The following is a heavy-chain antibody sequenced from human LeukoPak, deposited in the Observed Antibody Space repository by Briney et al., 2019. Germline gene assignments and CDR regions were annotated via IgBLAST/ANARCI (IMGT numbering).Heavy chain of an antibody. CDR2: IYYSGST. V-gene: IGHV4-39*07. Sequence: PSETLSLTCTVSGGSISSSSYYWGWIRQPPGKGLEWIGSIYYSGSTYYNPSLKSRVTISVDTSKNQFSLKLSSVTAADTAVYYCARRLRITMIVVVIRGGAFDIWGQGTMVTVSS. CDR1: GGSISSSSYY. CDR3: ARRLRITMIVVVIRGGAFDI. J-gene: IGHJ3*02. D-gene: IGHD3-22*01.